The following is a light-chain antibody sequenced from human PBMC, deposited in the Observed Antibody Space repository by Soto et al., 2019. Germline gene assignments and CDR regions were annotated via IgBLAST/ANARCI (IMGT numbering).Light chain of an antibody. CDR2: FGS. CDR1: QSLLHSNGYNY. V-gene: IGKV2-28*01. Sequence: DIVMTQSPLSLPVTPGEPASISCRSSQSLLHSNGYNYLDWYLQKPGQSPQLLIYFGSNRASGVPYRFSGSGSGTDFTLKISRVEAEDFGVYYCMQALQTPLTFGGGTKVEIK. J-gene: IGKJ4*01. CDR3: MQALQTPLT.